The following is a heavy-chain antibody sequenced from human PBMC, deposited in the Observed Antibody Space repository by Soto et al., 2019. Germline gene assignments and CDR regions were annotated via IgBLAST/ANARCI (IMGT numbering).Heavy chain of an antibody. CDR2: IIPIFGTA. J-gene: IGHJ5*02. Sequence: QVQLVQSGAEVKKPGSSVKVSCKASGGTFSSYAISWVRQAPGQGLEWMGGIIPIFGTANYAQKFQGRVTITADKSASTAYLELRSLRSEDTAVYYCARERLGFEGATEGNWFDPWGQGTLVSVSS. D-gene: IGHD1-26*01. CDR1: GGTFSSYA. V-gene: IGHV1-69*06. CDR3: ARERLGFEGATEGNWFDP.